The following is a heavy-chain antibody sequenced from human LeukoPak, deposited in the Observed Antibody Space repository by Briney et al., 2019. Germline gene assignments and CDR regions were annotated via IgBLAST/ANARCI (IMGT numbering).Heavy chain of an antibody. V-gene: IGHV3-30*04. D-gene: IGHD6-13*01. CDR1: GFTFSLYT. J-gene: IGHJ4*02. Sequence: GGSLRLSCAASGFTFSLYTMHWVRQAPGKGLEWVAVISYDGSDKYYVDSVKGRFTISRDNSKNTLYLQMNSLRPEDTAVYYCARAGGQLLHGFGYFEYWGQGTLVTVSS. CDR3: ARAGGQLLHGFGYFEY. CDR2: ISYDGSDK.